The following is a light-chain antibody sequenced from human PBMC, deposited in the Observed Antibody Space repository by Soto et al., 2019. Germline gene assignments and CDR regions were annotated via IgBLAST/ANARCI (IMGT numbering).Light chain of an antibody. V-gene: IGLV1-47*01. Sequence: QSALTQPPSVSAAPGQKVTISCSGSSSNIGGNSVSWYQQLPGTAPKLLIYDDNQRPSGVPDRFSGSKSGTSASLAISGLRSEDEADYYCAAWDDSLSGHWVFGGGTQLTVL. CDR2: DDN. CDR1: SSNIGGNS. CDR3: AAWDDSLSGHWV. J-gene: IGLJ3*02.